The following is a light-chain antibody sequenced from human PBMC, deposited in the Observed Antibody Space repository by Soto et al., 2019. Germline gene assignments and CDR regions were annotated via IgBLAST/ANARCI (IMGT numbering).Light chain of an antibody. Sequence: QSALTQPASVSGSPGQSITISCTGTGSDVGGYNYVSWYQQRPGKAPKVIIYEVSHRPSGVSNRFSGSKSGNTASLTISGLQAVDEADYYCSSYTSSSTLYVFGTGTKLTVL. CDR2: EVS. J-gene: IGLJ1*01. CDR1: GSDVGGYNY. V-gene: IGLV2-14*01. CDR3: SSYTSSSTLYV.